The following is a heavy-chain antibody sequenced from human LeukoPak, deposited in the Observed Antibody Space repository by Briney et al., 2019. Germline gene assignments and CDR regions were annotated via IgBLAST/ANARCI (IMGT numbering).Heavy chain of an antibody. CDR1: GFTFSGSA. CDR3: TRPAKRYCNGGSCYQELDY. J-gene: IGHJ4*02. D-gene: IGHD2-15*01. CDR2: IRSKANSYAT. Sequence: PGGSPRLSCAASGFTFSGSAMHWVRQASGKGLEWVGRIRSKANSYATAYAASVKGRFTISRDDSKNTAYLQMNSLKTEDTAVYYCTRPAKRYCNGGSCYQELDYWGQGTLVTVSS. V-gene: IGHV3-73*01.